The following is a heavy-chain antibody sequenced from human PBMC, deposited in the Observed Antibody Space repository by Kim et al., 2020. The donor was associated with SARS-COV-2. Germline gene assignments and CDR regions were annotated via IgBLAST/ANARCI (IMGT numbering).Heavy chain of an antibody. CDR2: IRYAGETI. Sequence: GGSLRLSCAASGFAFDDYGFHWVRQAPGKGLEWVAGIRYAGETIDYADSVKGRFTISRDDAENSLFLQMNSLRPEDTALDDCTKEFRLGATPVSYYGMDV. D-gene: IGHD3-16*01. CDR3: TKEFRLGATPVSYYGMDV. CDR1: GFAFDDYG. V-gene: IGHV3-9*01. J-gene: IGHJ6*01.